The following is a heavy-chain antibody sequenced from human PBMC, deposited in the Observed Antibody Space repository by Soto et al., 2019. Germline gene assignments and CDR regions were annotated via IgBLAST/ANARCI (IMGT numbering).Heavy chain of an antibody. J-gene: IGHJ3*01. CDR2: IHSDGSTT. Sequence: EVQLVESEGGLVQRGGSLRLSCAASGFTFNYYWMHWVRQAPGQGLVWVSHIHSDGSTTTYADSVKGRFTISRDNAESTLYLKMNSLGAEDTAVYYCVRGDKGGFDLWGQGTTVTVSS. V-gene: IGHV3-74*01. CDR3: VRGDKGGFDL. D-gene: IGHD2-21*02. CDR1: GFTFNYYW.